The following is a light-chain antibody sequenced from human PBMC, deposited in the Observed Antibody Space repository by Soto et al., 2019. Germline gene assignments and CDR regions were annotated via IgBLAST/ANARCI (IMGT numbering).Light chain of an antibody. CDR1: SSDVGGYNY. CDR2: GVN. J-gene: IGLJ2*01. Sequence: QSALTQPPSVSGSPGQSITISCTGTSSDVGGYNYVSWYQQHPGKAPKLLIYGVNNRPSGVSNRFSGSKSGNTASLTISGLQAEDEADYYCSSYTRSSTVIFGGGTKLTVL. CDR3: SSYTRSSTVI. V-gene: IGLV2-14*01.